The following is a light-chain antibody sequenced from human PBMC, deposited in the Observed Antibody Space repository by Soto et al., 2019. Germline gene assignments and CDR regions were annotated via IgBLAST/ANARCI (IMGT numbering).Light chain of an antibody. Sequence: QSALTQPASVSGSPGQSITISCTGTSSDVGGYNYVSWYQQHPGKAPKLMIYDVTRRPSGVSSRFSGSKSGNTASLIISGLQAEDEADYYCSSFTDSGTPVLFGGGTQLTVL. J-gene: IGLJ2*01. CDR1: SSDVGGYNY. CDR3: SSFTDSGTPVL. CDR2: DVT. V-gene: IGLV2-14*03.